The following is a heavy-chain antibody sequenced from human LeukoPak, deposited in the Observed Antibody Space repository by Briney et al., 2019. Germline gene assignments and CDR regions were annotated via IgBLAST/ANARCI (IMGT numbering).Heavy chain of an antibody. D-gene: IGHD3-10*01. CDR3: ARVGTGYGLGYFDY. Sequence: SVKVSCKTSGGSFNNYVISWVRQAPGQGLEWMGGIIPVSGTAHYAQNFQGRVSFTADTSTSTAYMDLTSLTSGDSAVYFCARVGTGYGLGYFDYWGQGTRVTVSS. CDR1: GGSFNNYV. V-gene: IGHV1-69*06. J-gene: IGHJ4*02. CDR2: IIPVSGTA.